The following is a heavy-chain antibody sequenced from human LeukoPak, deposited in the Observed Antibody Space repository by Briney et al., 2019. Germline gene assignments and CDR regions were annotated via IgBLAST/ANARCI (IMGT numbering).Heavy chain of an antibody. D-gene: IGHD2-2*02. CDR2: VNHSGST. CDR3: ARGSGYCSSTSCYTLRYFDY. Sequence: SETLSLTCAVYGGSFSGYYWRWIRQPPGKGLEWVGEVNHSGSTNYNPSLKSRVTLSVDTSKNQFSPKLSSVTAADTAVYYCARGSGYCSSTSCYTLRYFDYWGQGTLVTVSS. J-gene: IGHJ4*02. CDR1: GGSFSGYY. V-gene: IGHV4-34*01.